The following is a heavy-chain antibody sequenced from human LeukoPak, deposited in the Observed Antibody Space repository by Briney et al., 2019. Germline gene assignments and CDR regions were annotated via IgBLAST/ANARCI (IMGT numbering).Heavy chain of an antibody. V-gene: IGHV3-7*01. J-gene: IGHJ5*02. D-gene: IGHD3-3*01. CDR2: INQDGSEK. CDR3: ARDLGLPTSYYDFWSGYYTISSGLDP. CDR1: GFTFSSYW. Sequence: GGSLRLSCAASGFTFSSYWMSWVRQAPGKGLEWVANINQDGSEKYYVDSVKGRFTISRDNAKNSLYLQMNSLRAEDTAVYYCARDLGLPTSYYDFWSGYYTISSGLDPWGQGTLVTVSS.